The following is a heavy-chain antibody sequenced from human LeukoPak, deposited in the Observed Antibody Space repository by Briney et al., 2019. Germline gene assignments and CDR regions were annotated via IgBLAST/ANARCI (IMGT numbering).Heavy chain of an antibody. CDR2: ISAYNGNT. CDR1: GYTFSSYG. Sequence: ASVKVSCKASGYTFSSYGISWVRQAPGQGLEWMGWISAYNGNTNYAQKLQGRVTMTTDTSTSTAYMELRSIRSDDTAVYYCARSSGVPGRSYDFDYWGQGTLVTVSS. J-gene: IGHJ4*02. CDR3: ARSSGVPGRSYDFDY. D-gene: IGHD1-26*01. V-gene: IGHV1-18*01.